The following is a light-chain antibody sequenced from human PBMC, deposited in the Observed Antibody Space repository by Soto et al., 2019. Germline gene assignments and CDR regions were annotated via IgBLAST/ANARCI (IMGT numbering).Light chain of an antibody. CDR1: QSVSSN. CDR2: GAS. J-gene: IGKJ1*01. CDR3: QQYNNWPQT. Sequence: EIVLTQSPATLSLSPGERVTLSCRASQSVSSNLAWYQQKPGQAPRLLIYGASTRATGIPARFSGSGSGTEFTLTISSLQSEDFAVYYCQQYNNWPQTFGQGTKV. V-gene: IGKV3-15*01.